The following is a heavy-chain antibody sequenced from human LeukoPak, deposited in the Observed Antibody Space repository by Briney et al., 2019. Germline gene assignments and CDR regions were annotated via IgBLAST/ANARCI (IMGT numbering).Heavy chain of an antibody. CDR2: INPSGGST. Sequence: ASVKVSCKASGGTFSSYAISWVRQAPGQGLEWMGLINPSGGSTRYAQKFQGRVTMTRDMSTSTVYTELSSLRSEDTAVYYCARALPHRRLMDTTMEQHWFDPWGQGTLVTVSS. CDR1: GGTFSSYA. CDR3: ARALPHRRLMDTTMEQHWFDP. V-gene: IGHV1-46*01. D-gene: IGHD5-18*01. J-gene: IGHJ5*02.